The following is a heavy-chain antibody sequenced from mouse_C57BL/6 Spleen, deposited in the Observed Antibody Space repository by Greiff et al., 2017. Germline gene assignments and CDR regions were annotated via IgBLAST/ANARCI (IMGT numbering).Heavy chain of an antibody. CDR2: IDPSDSYT. Sequence: VKLQQSGAELVKPGASVKLSCKASGYTFTSYWMQWVKQRPGQGLEWIGEIDPSDSYTNYNQKFKGKATLTVDTSSSTAYMQLSSLTSEDSAVYYCARREVSTMVTTIFDYWGQGTTLTVSS. CDR1: GYTFTSYW. D-gene: IGHD2-2*01. J-gene: IGHJ2*01. V-gene: IGHV1-50*01. CDR3: ARREVSTMVTTIFDY.